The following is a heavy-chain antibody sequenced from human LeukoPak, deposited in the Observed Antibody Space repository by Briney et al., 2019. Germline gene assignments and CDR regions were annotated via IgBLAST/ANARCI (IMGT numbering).Heavy chain of an antibody. V-gene: IGHV3-23*01. Sequence: PGRSLRLSCAASGFTFGDYAMHWVRQAPGKGLEWVSAISGSGGSTYYADSVKGRFTISRDNSKNTLYLQMNSLRAEDTAVYYCAKDLRFLEWLPLFDYWGQGTLVTVSS. CDR1: GFTFGDYA. J-gene: IGHJ4*02. CDR2: ISGSGGST. D-gene: IGHD3-3*01. CDR3: AKDLRFLEWLPLFDY.